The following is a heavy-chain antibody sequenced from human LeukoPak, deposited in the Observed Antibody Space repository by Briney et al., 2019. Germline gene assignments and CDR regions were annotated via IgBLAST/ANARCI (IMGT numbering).Heavy chain of an antibody. CDR2: ISGSGGST. V-gene: IGHV3-23*01. D-gene: IGHD3-22*01. Sequence: PGGSLRLSCAASGFTFSSYAMSWVRQAPGKGLEWVSAISGSGGSTNYADSVKGRFTISRDNSKNTLYLQMNSLRAEDTAVYYCAKCPAYYDSSPDYWGQGTLVTVSS. CDR1: GFTFSSYA. J-gene: IGHJ4*02. CDR3: AKCPAYYDSSPDY.